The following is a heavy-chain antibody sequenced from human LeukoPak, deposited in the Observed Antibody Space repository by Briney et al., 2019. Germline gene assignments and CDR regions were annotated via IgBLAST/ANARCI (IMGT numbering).Heavy chain of an antibody. V-gene: IGHV1-18*01. CDR2: ISAYNGNT. CDR3: ARAPRRYCSGGSCYSSGPRYVSYYYMDV. D-gene: IGHD2-15*01. J-gene: IGHJ6*03. Sequence: ASVNVSCKASGYTFTSYGISWVRQAPGQGLEWMGWISAYNGNTNYAQKLQGRVTMTTDTSTSTAYVEVRSLGCYGRAVYYCARAPRRYCSGGSCYSSGPRYVSYYYMDVWGKGTTVTVSS. CDR1: GYTFTSYG.